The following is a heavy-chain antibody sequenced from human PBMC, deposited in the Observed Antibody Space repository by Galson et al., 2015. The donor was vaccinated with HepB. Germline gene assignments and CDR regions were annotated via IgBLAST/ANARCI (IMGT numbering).Heavy chain of an antibody. V-gene: IGHV3-7*03. J-gene: IGHJ4*02. Sequence: SLRLSCAASGFTFSNYWMSWVRQAPGKGLEWVTNIKQDGSEKYYVDSVKGRFTISRDNAKNSLYLQLNSLRAEDTAMYYCARDDVDCSAGSCYMGGGYWGQGTLVTVSS. CDR1: GFTFSNYW. CDR3: ARDDVDCSAGSCYMGGGY. CDR2: IKQDGSEK. D-gene: IGHD2-15*01.